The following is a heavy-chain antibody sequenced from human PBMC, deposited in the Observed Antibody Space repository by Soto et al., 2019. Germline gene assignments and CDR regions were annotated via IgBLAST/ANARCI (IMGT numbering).Heavy chain of an antibody. CDR3: ANGFWSGLDYYYMDV. D-gene: IGHD3-3*01. CDR2: IGGSGGST. V-gene: IGHV3-23*01. Sequence: GGSLRLSCAASGFTFSSYAMSWVRQAPGKGLEWVSAIGGSGGSTYYADSVKGRFTISRDNSKNTLYLQMNSLRAEDTAVYYCANGFWSGLDYYYMDVWGKGTTVTVSS. J-gene: IGHJ6*03. CDR1: GFTFSSYA.